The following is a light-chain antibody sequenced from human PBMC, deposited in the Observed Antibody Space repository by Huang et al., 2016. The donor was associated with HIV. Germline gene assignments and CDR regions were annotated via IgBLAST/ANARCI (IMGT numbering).Light chain of an antibody. V-gene: IGKV1-NL1*01. CDR2: AAS. J-gene: IGKJ2*01. CDR1: QGSSYY. Sequence: IQMTQSPSSLSASVGERVPIYCRASQGSSYYLAWYQQKPGKAPRLLVYAASRLESGVPSRFSGSGSGTDYTLTISSLQPEDVAIYCCQQYSSIPPTFGQGTKLEIK. CDR3: QQYSSIPPT.